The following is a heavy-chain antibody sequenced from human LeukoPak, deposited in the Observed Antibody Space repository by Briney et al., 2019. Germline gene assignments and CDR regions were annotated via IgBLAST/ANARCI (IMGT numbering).Heavy chain of an antibody. Sequence: PGGSLRLSCAASGFTFNNYAMSWVRQALGKGLEWVSGISDSGGSTYYADSVKGRFTISRDNSKNTLYLQMNSLRAEDTAVYYCAREDGTFQYWGQGTLVTVSS. J-gene: IGHJ1*01. CDR3: AREDGTFQY. V-gene: IGHV3-23*01. CDR2: ISDSGGST. CDR1: GFTFNNYA.